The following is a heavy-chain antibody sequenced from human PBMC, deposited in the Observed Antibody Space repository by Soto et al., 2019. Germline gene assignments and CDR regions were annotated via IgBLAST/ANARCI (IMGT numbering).Heavy chain of an antibody. CDR2: INPSGGST. CDR1: GHPFTNYY. V-gene: IGHV1-46*03. D-gene: IGHD6-13*01. CDR3: ACPDSTREPLDAFDI. J-gene: IGHJ3*02. Sequence: QVQLVQSGAALQKPGASVKVSCKASGHPFTNYYIHWVRQAPGQGLEWMGLINPSGGSTTYAQKFQGRVTMTRDTSTSTFYMERSSLRAEYTAVYYFACPDSTREPLDAFDIWGQGTMVTVS.